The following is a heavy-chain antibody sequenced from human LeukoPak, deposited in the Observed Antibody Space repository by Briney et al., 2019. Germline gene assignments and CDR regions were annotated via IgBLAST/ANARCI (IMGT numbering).Heavy chain of an antibody. V-gene: IGHV4-34*01. CDR3: ARGRSFSHTAMVRRWFDP. D-gene: IGHD5-18*01. CDR1: GGSFSGYY. Sequence: TSETLSLTCAVYGGSFSGYYWSWIRQPPGKGLEWIGEINHSGSINYNPSLKSRVTISVDTSKNQFSLKLSSVTAADTAVYYCARGRSFSHTAMVRRWFDPWGQGTLVTVSS. CDR2: INHSGSI. J-gene: IGHJ5*02.